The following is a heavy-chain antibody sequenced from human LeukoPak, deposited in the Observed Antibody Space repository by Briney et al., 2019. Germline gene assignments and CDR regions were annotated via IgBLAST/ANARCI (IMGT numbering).Heavy chain of an antibody. CDR1: GPTFSSYA. Sequence: GGSLRLSCAASGPTFSSYAMSWVRQAPGRGLEWVSSISGSGGDTYHADSVKGRFTISRDNSKNTLYLRMNSLRAEDTAVYYCAVLPSEYWGQGTLVTVSS. CDR3: AVLPSEY. CDR2: ISGSGGDT. V-gene: IGHV3-23*01. J-gene: IGHJ4*02.